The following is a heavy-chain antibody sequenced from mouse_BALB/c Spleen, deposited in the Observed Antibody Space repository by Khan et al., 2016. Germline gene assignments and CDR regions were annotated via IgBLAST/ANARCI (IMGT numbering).Heavy chain of an antibody. CDR1: GLDFSRYW. CDR3: ASTFWYFDV. Sequence: VKLLESGGGLVQSGGSLKLPCAAPGLDFSRYWMSWVRQASGKGLEWIGEINSDSSTINYTPSLKDKFIISRDNAKNTLYLQMSKVRSGDTALYYCASTFWYFDVWGAGTTVTVSS. J-gene: IGHJ1*01. CDR2: INSDSSTI. V-gene: IGHV4-1*02.